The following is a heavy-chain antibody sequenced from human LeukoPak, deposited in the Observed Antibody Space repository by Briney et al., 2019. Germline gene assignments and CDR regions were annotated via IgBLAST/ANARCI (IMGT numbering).Heavy chain of an antibody. J-gene: IGHJ3*02. Sequence: ASVKVSCMVSGYTPTELSMHWVRQAPGKGLEWMGGFDPEDGETIYAQMIQGRVTMTEDTSTDTDYMELSSLSSEDTAVYYCATDQMLEWERLSAFDIWGQGTMVTVSS. CDR1: GYTPTELS. V-gene: IGHV1-24*01. CDR2: FDPEDGET. CDR3: ATDQMLEWERLSAFDI. D-gene: IGHD1-26*01.